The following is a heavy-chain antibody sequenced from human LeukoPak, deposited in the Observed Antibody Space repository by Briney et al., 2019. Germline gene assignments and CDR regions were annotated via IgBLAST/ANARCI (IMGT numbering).Heavy chain of an antibody. CDR2: IYHSGST. V-gene: IGHV4-30-2*01. CDR1: GGSISSGGNS. CDR3: ASTVTPDGMDV. J-gene: IGHJ6*04. D-gene: IGHD4-17*01. Sequence: PSETLSLTCAVSGGSISSGGNSWSWIRQPPGKGLEWIGYIYHSGSTYYNPSLKSRVTISVDRSKNQFSLKLSSVTAADTAVYYCASTVTPDGMDVWGKGTTVTVSS.